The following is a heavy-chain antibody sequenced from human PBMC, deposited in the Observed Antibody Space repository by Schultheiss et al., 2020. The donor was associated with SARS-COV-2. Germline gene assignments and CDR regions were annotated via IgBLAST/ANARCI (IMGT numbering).Heavy chain of an antibody. V-gene: IGHV4-39*07. CDR1: GGSISTPNYY. Sequence: GSLRLSCTVSGGSISTPNYYWGWVRQPPGKGLEWIGGISYSGSTNYNPSLKSRVTISVDTSKNQFSLKLNSVTAADTAVYYCASNIEMATNYWGQGTLVTVSS. J-gene: IGHJ4*02. CDR2: ISYSGST. D-gene: IGHD5-24*01. CDR3: ASNIEMATNY.